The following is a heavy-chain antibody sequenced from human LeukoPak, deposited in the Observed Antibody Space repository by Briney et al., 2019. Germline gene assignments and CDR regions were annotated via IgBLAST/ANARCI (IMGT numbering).Heavy chain of an antibody. CDR2: VSDSGVNT. D-gene: IGHD3-22*01. J-gene: IGHJ1*01. V-gene: IGHV3-23*01. CDR1: GFSFSGYA. CDR3: ARDSTPYYDSSFQH. Sequence: PGGSLRLSCAASGFSFSGYAMSWVRQAPGKGLDWVSGVSDSGVNTYYADSVKGRFTISRDNSKYTLYLQMNSLRAEDTAVYYCARDSTPYYDSSFQHWGRAPLATVSS.